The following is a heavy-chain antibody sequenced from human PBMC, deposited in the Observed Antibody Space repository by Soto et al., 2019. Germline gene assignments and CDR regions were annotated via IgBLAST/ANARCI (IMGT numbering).Heavy chain of an antibody. D-gene: IGHD6-13*01. CDR3: AREIAAAGTGGFDY. J-gene: IGHJ4*02. CDR1: GFTFSSYA. V-gene: IGHV3-30-3*01. Sequence: GGSLRLSCAASGFTFSSYAMHWVRQAPGKGLEWVAVISYDGSNKYYADSVKGRFTISRDNSKNTLYRQMNSLRAEDMAVYYCAREIAAAGTGGFDYSGQGTLVTVSS. CDR2: ISYDGSNK.